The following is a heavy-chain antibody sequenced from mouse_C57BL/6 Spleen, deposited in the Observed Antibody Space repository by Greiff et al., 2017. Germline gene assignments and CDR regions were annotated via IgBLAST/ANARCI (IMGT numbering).Heavy chain of an antibody. V-gene: IGHV3-6*01. CDR1: GYSITSGYY. Sequence: EVQLVESGPGLVKPSQSLSPTCSVTGYSITSGYYWNWIRQFPGNKLEWMGYISYDGSNNYNPSLKNRISITRDPSKNQFFLKLNSVTTEDTATYYCARNNWDAFAYWGQGTLVTVSA. CDR2: ISYDGSN. CDR3: ARNNWDAFAY. D-gene: IGHD4-1*01. J-gene: IGHJ3*01.